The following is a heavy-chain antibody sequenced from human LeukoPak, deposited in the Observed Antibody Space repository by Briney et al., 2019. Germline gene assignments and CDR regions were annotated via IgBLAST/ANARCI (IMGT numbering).Heavy chain of an antibody. J-gene: IGHJ5*02. Sequence: PGGSLRLSCAASGFTFSSYSMNWVRQAPGKGLEWVSAISGSGGSTYCADSVKGRFTISRDNSEKKLYLQMNSLRAEDTAVYYCAKDRHAPGRYCSSTSCLPFDPWGQGTLVTVSS. V-gene: IGHV3-23*01. CDR2: ISGSGGST. CDR3: AKDRHAPGRYCSSTSCLPFDP. D-gene: IGHD2-2*01. CDR1: GFTFSSYS.